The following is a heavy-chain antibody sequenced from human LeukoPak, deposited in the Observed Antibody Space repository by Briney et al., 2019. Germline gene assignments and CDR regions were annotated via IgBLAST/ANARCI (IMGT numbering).Heavy chain of an antibody. CDR3: ARVIYGSGTYYKGWFDP. Sequence: GSLRLSCAASGFNVSSNYMSWVRQAPGKGLEWVSVIYSSGDTYYADSVKGRFTISRDNSKNMLYLQMNGLRAEDTAVYYCARVIYGSGTYYKGWFDPWGQGTLVTVSS. D-gene: IGHD3-10*01. V-gene: IGHV3-53*01. CDR2: IYSSGDT. CDR1: GFNVSSNY. J-gene: IGHJ5*02.